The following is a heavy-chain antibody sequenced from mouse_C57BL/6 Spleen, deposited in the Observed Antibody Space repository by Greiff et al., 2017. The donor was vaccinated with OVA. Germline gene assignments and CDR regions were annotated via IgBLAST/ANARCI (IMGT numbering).Heavy chain of an antibody. CDR3: ARGEVDDDYYATYAMDY. J-gene: IGHJ4*01. D-gene: IGHD2-3*01. V-gene: IGHV1-82*01. CDR1: GYAFSSSW. Sequence: QVQLQQSGPELVKPGASVKISCKASGYAFSSSWLNWVKQRPGKGLEWIGRFYPGDGDTNYNGKFKGKATLTADKSSSTASMQLSRLTSEDAAVYVCARGEVDDDYYATYAMDYWGQGTSVTVSS. CDR2: FYPGDGDT.